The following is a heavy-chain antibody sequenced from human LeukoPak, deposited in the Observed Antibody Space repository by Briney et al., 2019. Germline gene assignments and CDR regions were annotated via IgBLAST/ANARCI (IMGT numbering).Heavy chain of an antibody. CDR3: ARGPMARGAIITRPYYYYYYAMDV. J-gene: IGHJ6*02. CDR1: GFTFSSDA. CDR2: ISDDGSDK. V-gene: IGHV3-30-3*01. Sequence: GRSLRLSCAASGFTFSSDATHWGRQAPGKGLGWGAVISDDGSDKYYADSGKGRVTISRHNSRNRTCLQMNSQRGEDTAVYYCARGPMARGAIITRPYYYYYYAMDVWGQGTPVTVSS. D-gene: IGHD3-10*01.